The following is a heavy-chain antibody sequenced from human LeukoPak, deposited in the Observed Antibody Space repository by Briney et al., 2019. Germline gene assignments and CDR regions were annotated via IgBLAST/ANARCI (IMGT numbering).Heavy chain of an antibody. CDR2: IYASGST. V-gene: IGHV4-4*07. J-gene: IGHJ4*02. Sequence: PSETLSLTCTVSGGSISGYYWSWIRQPAGKGLEWIGRIYASGSTNYDPSLKSRVTMPVDTSRNQFSLKLSSVTAADTAVYYCARDGYGGLPDFDYWGQGTLVTVSS. CDR1: GGSISGYY. D-gene: IGHD5-12*01. CDR3: ARDGYGGLPDFDY.